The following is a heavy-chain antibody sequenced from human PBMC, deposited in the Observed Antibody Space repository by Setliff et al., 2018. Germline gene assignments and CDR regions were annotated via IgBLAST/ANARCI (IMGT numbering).Heavy chain of an antibody. CDR3: AKVDIDYIMTRDNTWQYIFYMDV. D-gene: IGHD5-12*01. Sequence: SETLSLTCSVLGDSLSSGTQYWAWIRQPPGKGLEWIGNINYSGSTYYNPSLKSRVTMSVDASKNQVSLKMTSVTAEDTAVYYCAKVDIDYIMTRDNTWQYIFYMDVWGRGTMVTVSS. V-gene: IGHV4-39*01. CDR1: GDSLSSGTQY. CDR2: INYSGST. J-gene: IGHJ6*03.